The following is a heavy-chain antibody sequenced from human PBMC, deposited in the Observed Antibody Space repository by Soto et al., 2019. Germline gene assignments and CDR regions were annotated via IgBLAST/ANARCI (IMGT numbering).Heavy chain of an antibody. CDR2: ISAYNGNT. Sequence: QVQLVQSGAEVKKPGASVKVSCKASGYTFTSYGISWVRQAPGQGLEWMGWISAYNGNTNYAQKLQGRVTMTTDTSTSTAYLELRSLRSDDTAVYYCARVFCTTGVCYRRAWFDPWGQGTLVTVSS. D-gene: IGHD2-8*01. CDR1: GYTFTSYG. J-gene: IGHJ5*02. CDR3: ARVFCTTGVCYRRAWFDP. V-gene: IGHV1-18*04.